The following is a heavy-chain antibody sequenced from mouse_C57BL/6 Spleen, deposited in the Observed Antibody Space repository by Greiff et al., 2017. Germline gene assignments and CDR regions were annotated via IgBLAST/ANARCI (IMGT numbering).Heavy chain of an antibody. CDR2: INPSSGYT. CDR3: ARRGDAMDY. V-gene: IGHV1-7*01. J-gene: IGHJ4*01. CDR1: GYTFTSYW. Sequence: VQLQQSGAELAKPGASVKLSCKASGYTFTSYWMHWVKQRPGQGLEWIGYINPSSGYTKYKQKFKDKATLTAEKSTSTAYMQLSSLTYEDSAVYYCARRGDAMDYWGQGTSVTVSS.